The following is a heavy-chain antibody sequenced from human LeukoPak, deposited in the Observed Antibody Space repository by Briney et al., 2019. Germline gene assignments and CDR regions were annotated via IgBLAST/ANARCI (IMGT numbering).Heavy chain of an antibody. J-gene: IGHJ4*02. CDR3: ARDGPGSGYDGDFDY. CDR1: GFTFSSYE. V-gene: IGHV3-48*03. Sequence: GGSLRLSCAASGFTFSSYEIHWVRQAPGKGLEWVSKIGGIGSIMYADSVKGRFTISRDNAKNSLYLQMNSLRAEDTAVYYCARDGPGSGYDGDFDYWGQGTLVTVSS. D-gene: IGHD5-12*01. CDR2: IGGIGSIM.